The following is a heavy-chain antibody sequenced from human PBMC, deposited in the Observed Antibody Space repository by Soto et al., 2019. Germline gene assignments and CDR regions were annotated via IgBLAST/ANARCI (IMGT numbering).Heavy chain of an antibody. CDR3: AKGSGSSRPYYFDY. D-gene: IGHD6-13*01. CDR1: GFRFNSYV. J-gene: IGHJ4*02. Sequence: EVQMLESGGGLVQPGGSLRVSCAASGFRFNSYVMSWVRQAPGKGLEWVSAITGSGGDSYHADSVKGRFAISRDNTKNTLYLQMNSLRAEDTAIYYCAKGSGSSRPYYFDYWGQGTPVTVSS. V-gene: IGHV3-23*01. CDR2: ITGSGGDS.